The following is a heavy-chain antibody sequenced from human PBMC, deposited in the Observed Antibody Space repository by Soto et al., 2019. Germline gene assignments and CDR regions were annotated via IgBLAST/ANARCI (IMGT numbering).Heavy chain of an antibody. J-gene: IGHJ6*02. CDR3: VKDHSGIAARPMYYYGMDV. CDR1: GFTFSSYA. Sequence: GGSLRLSCSASGFTFSSYAMHWVRQAPGKGLEYVSAISSNGGSTYYADSVKGRFTISRDNSKNTLYLQMSSLRAEDTAVYYCVKDHSGIAARPMYYYGMDVWGQGTTVTVSS. CDR2: ISSNGGST. D-gene: IGHD6-6*01. V-gene: IGHV3-64D*06.